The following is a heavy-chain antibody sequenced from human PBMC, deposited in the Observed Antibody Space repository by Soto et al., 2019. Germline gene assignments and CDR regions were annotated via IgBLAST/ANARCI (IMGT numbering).Heavy chain of an antibody. CDR1: GYPFTSYG. CDR3: SCTCLVKQQLGFFDF. CDR2: ISAYNGNT. J-gene: IGHJ4*03. Sequence: GYSVQVFCKASGYPFTSYGISWVRQAPGQGLEWMGWISAYNGNTNYAQKLQSRVTMTTDTSTSTAYMELRSLRSDDTAVYYCSCTCLVKQQLGFFDFWGHGTTVTVFS. D-gene: IGHD6-13*01. V-gene: IGHV1-18*01.